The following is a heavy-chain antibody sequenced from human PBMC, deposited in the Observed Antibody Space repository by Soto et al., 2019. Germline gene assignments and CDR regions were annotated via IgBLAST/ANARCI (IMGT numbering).Heavy chain of an antibody. CDR1: GFSFTGYY. J-gene: IGHJ5*02. CDR3: AKDLTRQLAYWLDP. V-gene: IGHV1-2*02. D-gene: IGHD6-6*01. Sequence: ASVKVSCKASGFSFTGYYIHWLRQAPGQGLEWMGWINAHSGGTEYAQKFQGRVTLTRDTSIATAYLTLTSLTSDDAALYYCAKDLTRQLAYWLDPWGQGTQVTVSS. CDR2: INAHSGGT.